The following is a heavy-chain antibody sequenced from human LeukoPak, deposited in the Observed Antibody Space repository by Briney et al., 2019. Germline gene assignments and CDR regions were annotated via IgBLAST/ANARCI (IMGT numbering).Heavy chain of an antibody. Sequence: SVKVSCKASGGTFSSYAISRVRQAPGQGLEWMGRIIPILGIANYAQKFQGRVTITADKSTSTAYMERRSLRSDDTAVYYCARDGYRLSGYFYYMDVWGKGTTVTVSS. D-gene: IGHD2-2*03. V-gene: IGHV1-69*04. CDR2: IIPILGIA. CDR3: ARDGYRLSGYFYYMDV. J-gene: IGHJ6*03. CDR1: GGTFSSYA.